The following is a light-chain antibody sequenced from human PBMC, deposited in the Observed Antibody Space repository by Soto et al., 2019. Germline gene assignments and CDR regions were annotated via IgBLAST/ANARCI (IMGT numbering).Light chain of an antibody. CDR1: QDIRGA. CDR3: QQFNTYPRT. V-gene: IGKV1-13*02. J-gene: IGKJ5*01. CDR2: DVS. Sequence: AIQLTQSPSSLSASVGDRVTITCRASQDIRGALAWYEQKPGNAPKLLIFDVSTLQRGVPSRFSGSGSGTDFTLTISSLQPEDFGTYFCQQFNTYPRTFGQGTRLEIK.